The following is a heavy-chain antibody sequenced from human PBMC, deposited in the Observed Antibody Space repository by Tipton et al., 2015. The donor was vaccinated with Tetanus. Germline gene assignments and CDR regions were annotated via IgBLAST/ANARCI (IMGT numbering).Heavy chain of an antibody. CDR3: ARDAGDSGH. Sequence: TLSLTCTVSGDSVRSGDYSWNWIRQPPGKGLEWLAYVSYSGRTNSNYSLKRRLTISVDASKKQLSLKLTSVTAADTAVYYCARDAGDSGHWGPGTQVTVSS. CDR1: GDSVRSGDYS. J-gene: IGHJ4*02. D-gene: IGHD1-1*01. V-gene: IGHV4-61*08. CDR2: VSYSGRT.